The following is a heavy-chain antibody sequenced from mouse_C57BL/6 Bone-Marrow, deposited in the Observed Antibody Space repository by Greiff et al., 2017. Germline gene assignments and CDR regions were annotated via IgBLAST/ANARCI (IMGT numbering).Heavy chain of an antibody. V-gene: IGHV1-82*01. CDR3: ARSYGNRFAY. J-gene: IGHJ3*01. Sequence: VQLQQSGPELVKPGASVKISCTASGYAFSSSWMNWVKQRPGKGLEWIGRIYPGDGDTNYNGKFKGKATLTADKSSSTAYMQLSSLTSEDSAVYFCARSYGNRFAYWGQGTLVTVSA. CDR1: GYAFSSSW. CDR2: IYPGDGDT. D-gene: IGHD2-1*01.